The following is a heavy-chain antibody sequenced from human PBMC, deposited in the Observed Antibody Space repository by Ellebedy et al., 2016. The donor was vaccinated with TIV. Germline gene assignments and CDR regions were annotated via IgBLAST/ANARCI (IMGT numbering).Heavy chain of an antibody. CDR3: AREDGDYPVDAFDV. V-gene: IGHV3-30*03. J-gene: IGHJ3*01. CDR2: ISFDGNKQ. D-gene: IGHD4-17*01. Sequence: GGSLRLXCVGSGFTFGGFGIHWVRQAPGKGLEWVAFISFDGNKQYYSDFVKGRFTITRDNSKNTLHLHMDNLRSEDTAVYYCAREDGDYPVDAFDVWGQGTMVTVSS. CDR1: GFTFGGFG.